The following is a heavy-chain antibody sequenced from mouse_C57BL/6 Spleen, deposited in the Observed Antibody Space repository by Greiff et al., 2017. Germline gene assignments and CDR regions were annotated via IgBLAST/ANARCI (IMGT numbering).Heavy chain of an antibody. CDR1: GYTFTSYD. Sequence: VQLQQSGPELVKPGASVKLSCKASGYTFTSYDINWVKQRPGQGLEWIGWIYPRDGSTKYNEKFKGKATLTVDTSSSTAYMELHSLTSEDSAVYFCASRTRLRGDAMEYWGQGTSVTVAS. CDR3: ASRTRLRGDAMEY. CDR2: IYPRDGST. J-gene: IGHJ4*01. V-gene: IGHV1-85*01. D-gene: IGHD2-4*01.